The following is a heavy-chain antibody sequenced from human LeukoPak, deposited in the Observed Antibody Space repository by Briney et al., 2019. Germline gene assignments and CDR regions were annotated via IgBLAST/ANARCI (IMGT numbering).Heavy chain of an antibody. J-gene: IGHJ4*02. V-gene: IGHV3-23*01. CDR1: GFTFSIHG. Sequence: GGSLRLSCAASGFTFSIHGMNWVRQAPGKGLEWVSGISPGADITYYADSVKGRFTISRDNSKNTLYLQMNSLRAEDTAVYYCAKSLSGIRGGYFDYWGQGTLVTVSS. CDR3: AKSLSGIRGGYFDY. CDR2: ISPGADIT. D-gene: IGHD3-10*01.